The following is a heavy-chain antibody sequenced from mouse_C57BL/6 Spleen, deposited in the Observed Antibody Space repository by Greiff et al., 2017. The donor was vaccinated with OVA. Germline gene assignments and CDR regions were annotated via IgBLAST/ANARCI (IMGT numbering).Heavy chain of an antibody. CDR3: ARDGNPGFAY. Sequence: EVQVVEPGGGLVKPGGSLKLSCAASGFTFSDYGMHWVRQAPEKGLEWVAYIRRGSSTIYYADTVKGRFTISRDNAKNTLFLQLTSLRSEDTAMYYWARDGNPGFAYWGKGTLVTVSA. V-gene: IGHV5-17*01. CDR1: GFTFSDYG. J-gene: IGHJ3*01. D-gene: IGHD2-1*01. CDR2: IRRGSSTI.